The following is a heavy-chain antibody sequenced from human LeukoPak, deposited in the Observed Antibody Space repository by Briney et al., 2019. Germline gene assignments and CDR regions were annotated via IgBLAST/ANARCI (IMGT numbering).Heavy chain of an antibody. J-gene: IGHJ4*02. CDR1: GFTFSSYG. CDR2: ISSSSSYI. Sequence: GGSLRLSCAASGFTFSSYGMHWVRQAPGKGLEWVSSISSSSSYIYYADSVKGRFTISRDNAKNSLYLQMNSLRAEDTAVYYCARDRGYYDSSGYYAFDYWGQGTLVTVSS. D-gene: IGHD3-22*01. CDR3: ARDRGYYDSSGYYAFDY. V-gene: IGHV3-21*01.